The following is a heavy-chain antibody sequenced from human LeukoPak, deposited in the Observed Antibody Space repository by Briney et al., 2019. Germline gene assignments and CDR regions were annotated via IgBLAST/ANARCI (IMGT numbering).Heavy chain of an antibody. D-gene: IGHD6-19*01. CDR3: ARDVEQWLVRVYYFDY. CDR2: ISWNSGSI. Sequence: GGSLRLSCAASGFTFDDYAMHWVRQAPGKGLEWVSGISWNSGSIGYADSVKGRFTISRDNARNSLYLQMNSLRAEDTAVYYCARDVEQWLVRVYYFDYWGQGTLVTVSS. V-gene: IGHV3-9*01. CDR1: GFTFDDYA. J-gene: IGHJ4*02.